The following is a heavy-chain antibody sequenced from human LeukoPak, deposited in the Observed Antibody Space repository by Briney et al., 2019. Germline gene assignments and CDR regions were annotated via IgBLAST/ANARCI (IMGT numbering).Heavy chain of an antibody. CDR2: IYPGGSDT. D-gene: IGHD2-15*01. J-gene: IGHJ5*02. V-gene: IGHV5-51*01. CDR1: GYSFTSYW. CDR3: ARRPYCSGGSCIDNWFDP. Sequence: GESLQISCKGSGYSFTSYWIGWVRQMPGKGLEWMGIIYPGGSDTRYSPSFQGQVTISAVKSISTAYLQWSSLKASDTAMYYCARRPYCSGGSCIDNWFDPWGQGTLVTVSS.